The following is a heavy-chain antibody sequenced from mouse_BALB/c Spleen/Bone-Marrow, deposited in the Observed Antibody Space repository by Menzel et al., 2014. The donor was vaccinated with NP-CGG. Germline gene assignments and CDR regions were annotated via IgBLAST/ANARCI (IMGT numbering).Heavy chain of an antibody. Sequence: QVQLQHSGAELVKPGTSVKLSCKASGYNFTSYWINWVKLRPGQGLEWIEDIYPGSGSTNYNEKFKSKATLTVDTSSSTAYMQLSSLASEDSALYYCARGAWANWDYFDYWGQGTTLTVSS. CDR1: GYNFTSYW. V-gene: IGHV1-55*01. CDR3: ARGAWANWDYFDY. CDR2: IYPGSGST. J-gene: IGHJ2*01. D-gene: IGHD4-1*01.